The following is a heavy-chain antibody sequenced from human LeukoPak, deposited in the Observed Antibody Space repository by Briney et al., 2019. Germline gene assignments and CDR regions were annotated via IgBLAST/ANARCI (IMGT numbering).Heavy chain of an antibody. CDR3: ARGSLPSSSNY. Sequence: SVKVSCRASGGTFSSYAISWVRQAPGQGLEWMGRIIPILGIANYAQKLQGRVTMTTDTSTSTAYMELRSLRSDDTAVYYCARGSLPSSSNYWGQGTLVTVSS. J-gene: IGHJ4*02. D-gene: IGHD6-6*01. CDR1: GGTFSSYA. V-gene: IGHV1-69*04. CDR2: IIPILGIA.